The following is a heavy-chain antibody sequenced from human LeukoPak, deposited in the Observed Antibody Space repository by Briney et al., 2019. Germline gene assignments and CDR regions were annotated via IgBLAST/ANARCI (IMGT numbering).Heavy chain of an antibody. CDR2: IAYDGSDK. V-gene: IGHV3-30*04. Sequence: GGSLRVSCAASGFNFRGYAMQWVRQTQGRGLEWLTVIAYDGSDKAYADTVKGRFTVSRDNSKNTLYLQMNSLRVEDTAVYYCARDWNGILDHWGQGTLVTVSS. J-gene: IGHJ5*02. CDR1: GFNFRGYA. CDR3: ARDWNGILDH. D-gene: IGHD1-1*01.